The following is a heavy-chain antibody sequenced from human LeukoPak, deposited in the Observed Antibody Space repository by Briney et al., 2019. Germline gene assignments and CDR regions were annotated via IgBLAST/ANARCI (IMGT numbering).Heavy chain of an antibody. CDR2: TRNRANSYTT. D-gene: IGHD1-14*01. CDR3: ARTGTTAREFEY. Sequence: GGSLRLSCAASGFTFSSYGMHWVRQAPGKGLEWVGRTRNRANSYTTEYAASVKGRFTISRDDSKNSLYLQMNSLKTEDTAVYYCARTGTTAREFEYWGQGTLVTVSS. V-gene: IGHV3-72*01. J-gene: IGHJ4*02. CDR1: GFTFSSYG.